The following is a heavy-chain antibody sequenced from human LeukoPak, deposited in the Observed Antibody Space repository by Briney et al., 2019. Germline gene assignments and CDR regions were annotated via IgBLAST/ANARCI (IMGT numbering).Heavy chain of an antibody. Sequence: GGSLRLSCAASGFTFSTYWMAWVRQAPGKGLEWVANIKEDESAKHQADSVKGLFTIFRDNAQNSVYLQMSSLRGEDTAVYYCARDVGGSLDYWGQGTLVTVSS. CDR3: ARDVGGSLDY. V-gene: IGHV3-7*01. CDR1: GFTFSTYW. D-gene: IGHD1-26*01. CDR2: IKEDESAK. J-gene: IGHJ4*02.